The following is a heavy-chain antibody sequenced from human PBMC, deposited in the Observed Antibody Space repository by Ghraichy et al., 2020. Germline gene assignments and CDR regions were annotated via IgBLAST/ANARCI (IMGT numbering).Heavy chain of an antibody. CDR2: ISSSDSTI. D-gene: IGHD3-22*01. V-gene: IGHV3-11*01. CDR1: GFTFSDYY. J-gene: IGHJ6*02. Sequence: GGSLRLSCAASGFTFSDYYMSWIRQAPGKGLEWVSYISSSDSTIYYADSVKGRFTISRDNAKNSLYLQMNSLRAEDTAVYYCARPRYSSGYYHYGMDVWGQGTTVTVSS. CDR3: ARPRYSSGYYHYGMDV.